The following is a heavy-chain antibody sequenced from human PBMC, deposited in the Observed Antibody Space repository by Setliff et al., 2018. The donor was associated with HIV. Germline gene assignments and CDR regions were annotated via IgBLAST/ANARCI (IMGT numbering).Heavy chain of an antibody. D-gene: IGHD3-22*01. J-gene: IGHJ4*02. CDR1: GFTFSTYW. Sequence: PGGSLRLSCVGSGFTFSTYWMSWVRQVPGKGLEWVSVISFDGSRTSYADSVKGRFSISRDNSKNTLYLQMNSLRAEETAVYYCAKDTPPRITMIEVVSHDFDYWGQGTLVTVSS. CDR2: ISFDGSRT. CDR3: AKDTPPRITMIEVVSHDFDY. V-gene: IGHV3-30*07.